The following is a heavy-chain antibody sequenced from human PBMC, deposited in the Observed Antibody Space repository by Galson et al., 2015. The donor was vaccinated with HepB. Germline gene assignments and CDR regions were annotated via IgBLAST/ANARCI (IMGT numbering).Heavy chain of an antibody. J-gene: IGHJ6*02. CDR2: IYWDDDK. V-gene: IGHV2-5*02. Sequence: PALVKPTQTLTLTCTFSGFSLSTSGVGVGWIRQPPGRALEWLALIYWDDDKRYSPSLKSRLTITKDTSKNQVVLTMTNIDPVDTATYYCAHSVAATYYYYGMDVWGQGTTVTVSS. D-gene: IGHD6-13*01. CDR1: GFSLSTSGVG. CDR3: AHSVAATYYYYGMDV.